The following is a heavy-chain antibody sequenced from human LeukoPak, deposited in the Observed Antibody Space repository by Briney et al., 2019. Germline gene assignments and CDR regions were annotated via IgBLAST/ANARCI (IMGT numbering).Heavy chain of an antibody. Sequence: PSETLSLTCAVYGGSFSGYYWSWIRRPPGKGLEWIGEINHSGSTNYNPSLKSRVTISVDTSKNQFSLKLSSVTAADTAVYYCARGGRDSSSWYRRDYFDYWGQGTLVTVSS. CDR1: GGSFSGYY. D-gene: IGHD6-13*01. CDR3: ARGGRDSSSWYRRDYFDY. CDR2: INHSGST. J-gene: IGHJ4*02. V-gene: IGHV4-34*01.